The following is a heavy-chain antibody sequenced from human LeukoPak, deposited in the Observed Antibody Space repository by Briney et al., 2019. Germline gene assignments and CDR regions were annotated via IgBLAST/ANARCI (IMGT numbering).Heavy chain of an antibody. V-gene: IGHV3-48*03. J-gene: IGHJ3*02. CDR1: GFTSSSYE. Sequence: VGSLRLSCAASGFTSSSYEMSWVCPAPGEGRGWVSHIRSSGSNIYYADSVKGRFTISRDNTKNSLYLQMNSLRAEDTAVYYCARDGIAVAVPSAFDIWGQGTMVTVSS. CDR3: ARDGIAVAVPSAFDI. CDR2: IRSSGSNI. D-gene: IGHD6-19*01.